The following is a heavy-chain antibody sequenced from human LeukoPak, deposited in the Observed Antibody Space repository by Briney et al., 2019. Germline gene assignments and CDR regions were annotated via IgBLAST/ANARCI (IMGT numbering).Heavy chain of an antibody. D-gene: IGHD5-18*01. Sequence: ASVKVSCKASGYTFTSYDINWVRQATGQGLEWMGWMNPNSGNTGYAQKFQGRVTMTRNTSISTAYMELSSLRSEDTAVYYCARGLSPGYSYGGYYYYYYMDVWGKGTTVTISS. CDR3: ARGLSPGYSYGGYYYYYYMDV. V-gene: IGHV1-8*01. CDR1: GYTFTSYD. J-gene: IGHJ6*03. CDR2: MNPNSGNT.